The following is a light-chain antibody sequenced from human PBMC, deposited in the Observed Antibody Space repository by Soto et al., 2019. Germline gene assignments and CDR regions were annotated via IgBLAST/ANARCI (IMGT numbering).Light chain of an antibody. V-gene: IGKV3-20*01. CDR3: QQYGISPYYT. Sequence: EIVLTQSPGTLSFSPGERATLSCRASQSVSSSYLAWYQQKPGQAPRLLIYGASSRATGIPDRFSGSGSGTDFTITISRLETEDFAVYYCQQYGISPYYTFGQETQLEIK. J-gene: IGKJ2*01. CDR1: QSVSSSY. CDR2: GAS.